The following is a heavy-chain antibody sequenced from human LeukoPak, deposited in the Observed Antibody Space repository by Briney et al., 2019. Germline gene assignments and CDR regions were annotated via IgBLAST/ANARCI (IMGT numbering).Heavy chain of an antibody. V-gene: IGHV4-39*01. J-gene: IGHJ4*02. CDR2: IYYSGST. CDR3: ARHSRSGWYDY. D-gene: IGHD6-19*01. CDR1: GGSISSSSYY. Sequence: SETLSLTCTVSGGSISSSSYYWGWIRQPPGKGLEWIGSIYYSGSTYYNPSLKSRVTISVDTSKNQFSLKLSSVTAADTAVYYCARHSRSGWYDYWGQGTLVTVSS.